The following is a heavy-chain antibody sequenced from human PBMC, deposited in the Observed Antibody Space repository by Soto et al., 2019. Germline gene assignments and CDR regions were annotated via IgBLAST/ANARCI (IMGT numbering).Heavy chain of an antibody. CDR3: ARGLDFWSCYSNPDS. V-gene: IGHV1-8*01. J-gene: IGHJ4*02. CDR1: GYAFTNYD. Sequence: QVQLVQSGAAVKKPGASMRVSCKTSGYAFTNYDIHWVRQSTGQGLEWIGWMSPNSGRTGFAQRFQDRVNITSNPSISTAYLHVASLTSADTAVYYCARGLDFWSCYSNPDSWGQVTLVSVSS. CDR2: MSPNSGRT. D-gene: IGHD3-3*01.